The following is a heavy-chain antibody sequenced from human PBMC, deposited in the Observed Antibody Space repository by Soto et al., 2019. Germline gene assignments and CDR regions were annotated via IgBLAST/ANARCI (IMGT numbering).Heavy chain of an antibody. V-gene: IGHV3-30*18. J-gene: IGHJ5*02. CDR1: GFTFSSYG. D-gene: IGHD6-13*01. CDR2: ISYDGSNK. CDR3: AKDIAAAGTRGWFDP. Sequence: QVQLVESGGGVVQPGRSLRLSCAASGFTFSSYGMHWVRQAPGKGLEWVAVISYDGSNKYYADSVKGRFTISRDNSKNTLYLQMNSLRAEDTAVYYCAKDIAAAGTRGWFDPWGQGTLVTVSS.